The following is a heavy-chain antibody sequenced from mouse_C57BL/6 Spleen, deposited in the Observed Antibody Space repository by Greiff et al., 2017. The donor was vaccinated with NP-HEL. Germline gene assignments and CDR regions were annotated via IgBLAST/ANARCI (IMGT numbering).Heavy chain of an antibody. CDR3: ARGDYYGSYAMDY. D-gene: IGHD1-1*01. CDR1: GYTFTSYW. Sequence: QVQLKQPGAELVKPGASVKMSCKASGYTFTSYWITWVKQRPGQGLEWIGDIYPGSGSTNYNEKFKSKATLTVDTSSSTAYMQLSSLTSEDSAVYYCARGDYYGSYAMDYWGQGTSVTVSS. CDR2: IYPGSGST. V-gene: IGHV1-55*01. J-gene: IGHJ4*01.